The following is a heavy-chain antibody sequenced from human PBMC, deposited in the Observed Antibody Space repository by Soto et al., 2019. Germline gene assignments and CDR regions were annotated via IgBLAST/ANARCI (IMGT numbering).Heavy chain of an antibody. Sequence: SVKVSCEASGGTFSRYAISWVRQAPGQGLEWMGGIIPIFGTANYAQKFQGRVTITADESTSTAYMELSSLRSEDTAVYYCARAGCSSTSCYAGYYYYGMGVWGQGTTVTVSS. CDR1: GGTFSRYA. CDR3: ARAGCSSTSCYAGYYYYGMGV. CDR2: IIPIFGTA. J-gene: IGHJ6*02. D-gene: IGHD2-2*01. V-gene: IGHV1-69*13.